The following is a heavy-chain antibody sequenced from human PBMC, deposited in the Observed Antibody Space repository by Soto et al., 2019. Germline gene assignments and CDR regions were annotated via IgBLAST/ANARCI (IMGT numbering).Heavy chain of an antibody. CDR3: VRRHVSATGIDWFDP. J-gene: IGHJ5*02. D-gene: IGHD6-13*01. CDR1: GYTFTSYG. CDR2: INATNGDT. V-gene: IGHV1-3*01. Sequence: ASVKVSCKASGYTFTSYGIHWVRQAPGQRLEWMGWINATNGDTKYSPKFQGRVTITRDTSASTAYMELSSLRSEDTAVYYCVRRHVSATGIDWFDPWGQGTLVTVSS.